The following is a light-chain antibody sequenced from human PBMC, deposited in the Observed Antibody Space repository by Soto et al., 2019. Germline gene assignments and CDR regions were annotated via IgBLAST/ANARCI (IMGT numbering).Light chain of an antibody. CDR3: QQYGSSLFT. Sequence: DIVLTQSPGTLSLFPGERATLSCRASQSVSSTYLAWYQQKPGQAPRLLIYGASSRATGIPDRFSGSGSGTDFTLIISRLEPEDFAVYYCQQYGSSLFTFGPGTKVDIK. CDR2: GAS. CDR1: QSVSSTY. V-gene: IGKV3-20*01. J-gene: IGKJ3*01.